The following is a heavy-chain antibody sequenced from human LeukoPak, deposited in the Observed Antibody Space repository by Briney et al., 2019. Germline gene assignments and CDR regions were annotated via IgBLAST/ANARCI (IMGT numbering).Heavy chain of an antibody. CDR2: IIPIFGTA. CDR1: GGTFSSYA. CDR3: ARLLRYFDWAYGMDV. V-gene: IGHV1-69*13. Sequence: GASVKVSCKASGGTFSSYAISWVRQAPGQGLEWMGGIIPIFGTANYAQKFQGSVTITADESTSTAYMELSSLRSEDTAVYYCARLLRYFDWAYGMDVWGKGTTVTVSS. D-gene: IGHD3-9*01. J-gene: IGHJ6*04.